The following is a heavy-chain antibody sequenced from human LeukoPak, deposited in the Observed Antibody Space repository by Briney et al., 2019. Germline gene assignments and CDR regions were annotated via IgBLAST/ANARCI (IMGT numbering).Heavy chain of an antibody. D-gene: IGHD4-17*01. V-gene: IGHV3-53*01. CDR2: IYGGGTT. J-gene: IGHJ4*02. CDR1: GFTVSNNY. CDR3: ARGPNYGDYGGQ. Sequence: AGGSLRLSCVASGFTVSNNYMSWVRQAPGKAVGWVSLIYGGGTTYYADSVKGRFTISSDSSKNTVYLQMNSLRAEDTAVYYCARGPNYGDYGGQWGQGTLVTVSS.